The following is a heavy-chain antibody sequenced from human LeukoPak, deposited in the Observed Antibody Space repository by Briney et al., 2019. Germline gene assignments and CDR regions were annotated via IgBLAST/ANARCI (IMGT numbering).Heavy chain of an antibody. V-gene: IGHV3-66*01. D-gene: IGHD2/OR15-2a*01. CDR2: IYSGGST. Sequence: GGSLRLSCAASEFSVGSNYMTWVRQAPGKGLEWVSLIYSGGSTYYADSVKGRFTISRDNSKNTLYLQMNSLRAEDTAVYYCARSRILQDAFDFWGQGTMVTVSS. CDR3: ARSRILQDAFDF. J-gene: IGHJ3*01. CDR1: EFSVGSNY.